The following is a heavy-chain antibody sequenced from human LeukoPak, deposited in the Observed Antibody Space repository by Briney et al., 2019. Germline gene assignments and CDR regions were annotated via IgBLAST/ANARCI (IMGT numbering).Heavy chain of an antibody. J-gene: IGHJ3*02. Sequence: SVKFSCKASGGSFNSYAISWVRQAPGQGLEWMGGIIPMFGTANYAQKFQGRVTITADKSTSTAYMELSSLGSEDTAVYYGARVTAVIDAFDIWGKGTLLTVSS. D-gene: IGHD6-19*01. CDR3: ARVTAVIDAFDI. CDR1: GGSFNSYA. CDR2: IIPMFGTA. V-gene: IGHV1-69*06.